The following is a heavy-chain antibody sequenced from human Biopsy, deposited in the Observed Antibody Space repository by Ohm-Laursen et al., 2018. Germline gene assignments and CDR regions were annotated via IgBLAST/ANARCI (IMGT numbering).Heavy chain of an antibody. J-gene: IGHJ2*01. CDR2: MSPNTGNT. V-gene: IGHV1-8*01. D-gene: IGHD1-26*01. Sequence: AASVKVSCKASGYTFTSHDINWVRQATGQGLEWMGWMSPNTGNTVYAQRFQDRVTMTSDTSTGTAYMELTSLTSDDTAVYFCARWETTLGRSLDPWGRGTLVTVSS. CDR3: ARWETTLGRSLDP. CDR1: GYTFTSHD.